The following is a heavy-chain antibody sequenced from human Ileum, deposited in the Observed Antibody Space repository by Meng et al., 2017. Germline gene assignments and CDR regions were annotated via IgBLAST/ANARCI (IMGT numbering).Heavy chain of an antibody. D-gene: IGHD3-10*01. J-gene: IGHJ4*02. V-gene: IGHV4-4*02. CDR1: GGSISSSIW. CDR3: ARGVVSGSHYNTY. Sequence: QVQLQESGPGLVKPSGTLSLTCAVSGGSISSSIWWSWVRQPPEKGLEWIGEIHHSGTNNYSPSLKSRLTISVDKSKNQFSLKLQSVTAADTAVYFCARGVVSGSHYNTYWGQGILVTVSS. CDR2: IHHSGTN.